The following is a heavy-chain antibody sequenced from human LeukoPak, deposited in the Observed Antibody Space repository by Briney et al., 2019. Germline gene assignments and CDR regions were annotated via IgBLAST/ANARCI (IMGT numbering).Heavy chain of an antibody. J-gene: IGHJ4*02. V-gene: IGHV1-2*02. CDR1: GYTFTGYY. Sequence: GASVKVSCKASGYTFTGYYMHWVRQAPGQGLEWMGWINPNSGGTNYAQKFQGRVTMTRDTSISTAYMELSRLRSDDTAVYYCARVLFESSGYSLDYWGQGTLVTVSS. CDR2: INPNSGGT. D-gene: IGHD3-22*01. CDR3: ARVLFESSGYSLDY.